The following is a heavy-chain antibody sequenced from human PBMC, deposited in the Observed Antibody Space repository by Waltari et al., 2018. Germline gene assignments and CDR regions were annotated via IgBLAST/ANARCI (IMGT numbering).Heavy chain of an antibody. CDR1: GFIFGDYA. Sequence: EVQLVESGGGLVQPGRSLRLSCQASGFIFGDYAMSWFRRAPGKGLEWVGFIRGTPYGGTTEYAASVKGRFIISRDDSKAIAHLQLSSLKTEDTAVYYCARGVSGYSSYFDYWGQGTLVTVSS. J-gene: IGHJ4*02. V-gene: IGHV3-49*03. CDR3: ARGVSGYSSYFDY. CDR2: IRGTPYGGTT. D-gene: IGHD3-22*01.